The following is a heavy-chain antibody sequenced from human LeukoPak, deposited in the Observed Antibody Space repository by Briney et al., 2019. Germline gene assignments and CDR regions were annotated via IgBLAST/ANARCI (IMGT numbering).Heavy chain of an antibody. CDR2: INHNGNVN. D-gene: IGHD2-21*02. Sequence: GSLRLSCAASGFTFSSYWMNWARQAPGKGLEWVASINHNGNVNYYVDSVKGRFTISRDNAKNSLYLQMSNLRAEDTAVYYCARDATRGGDNDYWGQGTRVIVSS. CDR3: ARDATRGGDNDY. J-gene: IGHJ4*02. CDR1: GFTFSSYW. V-gene: IGHV3-7*03.